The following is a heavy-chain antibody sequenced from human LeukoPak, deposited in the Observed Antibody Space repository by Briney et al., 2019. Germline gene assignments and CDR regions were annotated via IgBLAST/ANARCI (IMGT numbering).Heavy chain of an antibody. J-gene: IGHJ3*02. CDR1: GGSISSSSYY. D-gene: IGHD6-13*01. Sequence: SETLSFTCTVSGGSISSSSYYWGWIRQPPGKGLEWIGSIYYSGSTYYNPSLKSRVTISVDTSKNQFSLKLSSVTAADAAVHYCARQLAAALVPTVAFDIWGQGTMVTVSS. V-gene: IGHV4-39*01. CDR2: IYYSGST. CDR3: ARQLAAALVPTVAFDI.